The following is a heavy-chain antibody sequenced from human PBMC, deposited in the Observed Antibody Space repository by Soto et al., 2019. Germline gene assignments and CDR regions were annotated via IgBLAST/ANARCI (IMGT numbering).Heavy chain of an antibody. CDR3: AAELGFGKLSVV. Sequence: QVQVVQSGVEVRRPGSSVKVSCKASGDTFKNCVISWVRQAPGQGLEWMAGIIPLFGTTDFAQRFQGRLTITTDESTTTAYMELSRLRSEDTATYYCAAELGFGKLSVVWGQGTTVIVSS. CDR2: IIPLFGTT. J-gene: IGHJ6*02. V-gene: IGHV1-69*01. CDR1: GDTFKNCV. D-gene: IGHD3-10*01.